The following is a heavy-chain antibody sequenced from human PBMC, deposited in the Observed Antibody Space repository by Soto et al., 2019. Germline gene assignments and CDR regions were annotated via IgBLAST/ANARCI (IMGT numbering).Heavy chain of an antibody. CDR3: ARRDSNSWSFDY. D-gene: IGHD6-13*01. V-gene: IGHV1-46*01. CDR1: GYTFTRYL. Sequence: QVQLVQSGAEVTKPGASVKVSCEAHGYTFTRYLIHWVRQAPVQSLEWVGAINPAGGGTTYGQKLQGRVTMTRDTSTNTVYMELSSLRSEDTAVYFCARRDSNSWSFDYWCQGTLVTVSS. J-gene: IGHJ4*02. CDR2: INPAGGGT.